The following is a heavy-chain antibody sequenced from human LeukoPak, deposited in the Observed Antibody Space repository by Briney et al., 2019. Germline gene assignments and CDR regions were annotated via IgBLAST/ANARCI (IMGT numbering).Heavy chain of an antibody. Sequence: GGSLRLSCAASGFTFINYAMAWVRQAPGKGLEWVSAISGGGGSTYYADSVKGRFTISRDNSKNTLYLQMNSLGAEDTAVYYCAKLLTRAAVGPFDYWGQGTLVTVSS. CDR1: GFTFINYA. J-gene: IGHJ4*02. CDR3: AKLLTRAAVGPFDY. D-gene: IGHD6-13*01. V-gene: IGHV3-23*01. CDR2: ISGGGGST.